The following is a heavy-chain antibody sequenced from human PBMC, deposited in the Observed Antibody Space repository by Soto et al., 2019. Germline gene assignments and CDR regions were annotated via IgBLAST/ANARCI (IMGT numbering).Heavy chain of an antibody. Sequence: PGGSLRLSCAASGFTFSSYSMNWVRQAPGKGLEWVSSISSSSSYIYYADSVKGRFTISRDNAKNSLYLQMNSLRAEDTAVYYCARAPYPTDNWFDPWGQGTLVTVS. CDR1: GFTFSSYS. J-gene: IGHJ5*02. D-gene: IGHD2-2*01. CDR2: ISSSSSYI. CDR3: ARAPYPTDNWFDP. V-gene: IGHV3-21*01.